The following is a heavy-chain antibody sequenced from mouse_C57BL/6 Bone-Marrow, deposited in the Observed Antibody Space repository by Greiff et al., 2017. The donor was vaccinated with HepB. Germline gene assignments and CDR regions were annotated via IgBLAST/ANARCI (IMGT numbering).Heavy chain of an antibody. Sequence: VQLQQSGAELARPGASVKLSCQASGYTFTSYGISWVKQRTGQGLEWIGEIYPRSGNTYYNEKFKGKATLTADKSSSTAYMELRSLTSEDSAVYFCARPFTTVVEGDYWGQGTTLTVSS. J-gene: IGHJ2*01. D-gene: IGHD1-1*01. CDR3: ARPFTTVVEGDY. CDR1: GYTFTSYG. CDR2: IYPRSGNT. V-gene: IGHV1-81*01.